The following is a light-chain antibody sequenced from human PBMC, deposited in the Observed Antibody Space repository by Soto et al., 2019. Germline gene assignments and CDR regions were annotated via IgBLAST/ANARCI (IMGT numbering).Light chain of an antibody. Sequence: DIQMTQSPSSLSASVGDRVTITCRASRSISNDLHWYQQKSGKVPRLLIYAASSLQHGVPSRFSGNGTETALTLTISSLQPQASATYSFQQGYSVTRFGPGTRVDLK. V-gene: IGKV1-39*01. CDR3: QQGYSVTR. CDR1: RSISND. J-gene: IGKJ1*01. CDR2: AAS.